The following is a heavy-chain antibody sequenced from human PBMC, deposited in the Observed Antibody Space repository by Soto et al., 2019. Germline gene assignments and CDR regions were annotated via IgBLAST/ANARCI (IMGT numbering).Heavy chain of an antibody. J-gene: IGHJ5*02. D-gene: IGHD6-13*01. CDR2: IYYSGST. CDR3: ARAKAPLYSSSWYWFDP. CDR1: GGSISSYY. V-gene: IGHV4-59*08. Sequence: QVQLQESGPGLVKPSETLPLTCTVSGGSISSYYWSWIRQPPGKGLEWIGYIYYSGSTNYNPSLKSRVTISVDTSKNQFSLKLSSVTAADTAVYYCARAKAPLYSSSWYWFDPWGQGTLVTVSS.